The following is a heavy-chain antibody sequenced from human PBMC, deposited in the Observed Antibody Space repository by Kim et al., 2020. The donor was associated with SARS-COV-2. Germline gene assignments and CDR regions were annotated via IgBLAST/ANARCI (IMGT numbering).Heavy chain of an antibody. CDR3: SSDTGGQVDF. V-gene: IGHV3-66*01. J-gene: IGHJ4*02. CDR2: IRTAGAT. D-gene: IGHD2-8*02. Sequence: GGSLRLSCAASGFTVSSSWSHWVRRAPGKGPEWVSIIRTAGATHDAGSVRGRFTISRDTSKNTLYLEMHCLRVEDTAIYFCSSDTGGQVDFWAQGTLVTV. CDR1: GFTVSSSW.